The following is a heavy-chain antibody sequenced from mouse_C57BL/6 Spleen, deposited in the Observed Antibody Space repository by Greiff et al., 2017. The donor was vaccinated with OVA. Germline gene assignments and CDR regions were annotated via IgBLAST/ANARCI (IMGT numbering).Heavy chain of an antibody. J-gene: IGHJ2*01. Sequence: VQLQQSGPGLVKPSQSLSLTCSVTGYSITSGYYWNWIRQFPGNKLEWMGYISYDGSNNYNPSLKNRISITRDTSKNQFFLKLNSVTTEDTATYYCAKEGDGSSYDYWGQGTTLTVSS. CDR2: ISYDGSN. CDR3: AKEGDGSSYDY. CDR1: GYSITSGYY. V-gene: IGHV3-6*01. D-gene: IGHD1-1*01.